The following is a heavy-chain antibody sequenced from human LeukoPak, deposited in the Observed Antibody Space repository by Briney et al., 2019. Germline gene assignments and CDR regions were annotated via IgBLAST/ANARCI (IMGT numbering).Heavy chain of an antibody. CDR1: GGSISSSSYY. J-gene: IGHJ5*02. Sequence: SETLSLTCTVSGGSISSSSYYWGWIRQPPGTGLEWIGSIYYSGSTYYNPSRKSRVTISVDTSKNQFSLKLSSVTAADTAVYYCARRSYGDYVRRWFDPWGQGTLVTVSS. CDR2: IYYSGST. D-gene: IGHD4-17*01. V-gene: IGHV4-39*01. CDR3: ARRSYGDYVRRWFDP.